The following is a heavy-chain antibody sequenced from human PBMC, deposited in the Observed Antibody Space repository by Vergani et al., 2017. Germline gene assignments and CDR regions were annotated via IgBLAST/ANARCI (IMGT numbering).Heavy chain of an antibody. V-gene: IGHV3-9*01. D-gene: IGHD4-11*01. J-gene: IGHJ6*03. CDR1: GFTFDDYA. Sequence: EVQLVESGGGLVQPGRSLRLSCAASGFTFDDYAMHWVRQAPGKGLEWVSGISWNSGSIGYADSVKGRFTISRDNAKNSLYLQMNSLRADDTALYYCAKYSSRGKYSPTPYYYYYMDVWGKGTTVTVSS. CDR2: ISWNSGSI. CDR3: AKYSSRGKYSPTPYYYYYMDV.